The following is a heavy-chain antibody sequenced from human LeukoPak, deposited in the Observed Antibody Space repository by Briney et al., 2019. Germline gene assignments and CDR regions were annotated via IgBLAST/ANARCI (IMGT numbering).Heavy chain of an antibody. D-gene: IGHD3-3*01. Sequence: PGGSLRLSCAASGFTFSSYGMHWVRQAPGKGREWVAVIRYDGSNKYYADSVKGRFTISRDNSKNTLYLQMNSLRAEDTAVYYCAKDQITIFGVDYYYYMDVWGKGTTVTVSS. CDR3: AKDQITIFGVDYYYYMDV. CDR1: GFTFSSYG. V-gene: IGHV3-30*02. CDR2: IRYDGSNK. J-gene: IGHJ6*03.